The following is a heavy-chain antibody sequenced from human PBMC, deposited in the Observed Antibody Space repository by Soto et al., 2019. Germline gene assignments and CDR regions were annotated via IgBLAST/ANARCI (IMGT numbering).Heavy chain of an antibody. Sequence: QTGGSLRLSCAASGFTFSSYAMSWVRQAPGKGLEWVSAISGSGGSTYYADSVKGRFTISRDNSKNTLYLQMNSLRAEDTAVYYCAKELGYCGGDCPGPDAFDIWGQGTMVTVSS. J-gene: IGHJ3*02. CDR3: AKELGYCGGDCPGPDAFDI. D-gene: IGHD2-21*02. V-gene: IGHV3-23*01. CDR1: GFTFSSYA. CDR2: ISGSGGST.